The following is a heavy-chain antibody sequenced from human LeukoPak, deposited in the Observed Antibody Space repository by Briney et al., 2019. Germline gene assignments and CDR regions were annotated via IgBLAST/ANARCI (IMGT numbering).Heavy chain of an antibody. CDR2: ISGSGGST. Sequence: GGSLRLSCAASGFTFSSYAMSWVRQAPGKGLEWVSAISGSGGSTYYADSVKGRFTISRDNSKNTLYLQMNSLRAEDTAVYYCAKDPCGGDCYSVDYWGQGTLATVSS. D-gene: IGHD2-21*01. CDR3: AKDPCGGDCYSVDY. J-gene: IGHJ4*02. V-gene: IGHV3-23*01. CDR1: GFTFSSYA.